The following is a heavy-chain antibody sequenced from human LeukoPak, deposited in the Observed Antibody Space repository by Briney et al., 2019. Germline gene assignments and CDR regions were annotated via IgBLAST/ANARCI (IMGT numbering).Heavy chain of an antibody. Sequence: PSGTLSLTCAVSGGSVSSSNWWSWVRQPPGKGLEWIGEIYHSGSTNYNPSLKSRVTISVDKSKNQFSLKLSSVTAADTAVYYCARDIRTYCGGDCYGDAFDIWGQGTMVTVSS. CDR2: IYHSGST. J-gene: IGHJ3*02. V-gene: IGHV4-4*02. D-gene: IGHD2-21*02. CDR1: GGSVSSSNW. CDR3: ARDIRTYCGGDCYGDAFDI.